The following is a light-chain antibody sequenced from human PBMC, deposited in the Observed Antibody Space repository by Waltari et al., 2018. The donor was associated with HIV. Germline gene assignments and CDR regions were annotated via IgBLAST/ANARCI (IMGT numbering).Light chain of an antibody. CDR2: GAS. Sequence: IVLTQSPGTLSLSPGERATLSCRASQRVTSSYLAWYQQQPGQTPSLLIYGASSRATGIPDRFSGSGSGTDFTLTISSRQAEDVAVYHCQQYYNTPLTFGGGTKVEIK. V-gene: IGKV3-20*01. CDR1: QRVTSSY. CDR3: QQYYNTPLT. J-gene: IGKJ4*01.